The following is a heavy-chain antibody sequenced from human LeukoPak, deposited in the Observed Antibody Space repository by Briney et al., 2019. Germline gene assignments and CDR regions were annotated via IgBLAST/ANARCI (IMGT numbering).Heavy chain of an antibody. V-gene: IGHV3-53*01. CDR2: IYSGGST. D-gene: IGHD5-18*01. Sequence: GGSLRLSCAASGFTVSSNYMTRVRQAPGKGLEWVSVIYSGGSTYYVDSVKGRFTISRDNSKNTLYLQMNSLRAEDTAVYYCARDSRVTAPPCFDDWGQGTPVTVSS. J-gene: IGHJ4*02. CDR3: ARDSRVTAPPCFDD. CDR1: GFTVSSNY.